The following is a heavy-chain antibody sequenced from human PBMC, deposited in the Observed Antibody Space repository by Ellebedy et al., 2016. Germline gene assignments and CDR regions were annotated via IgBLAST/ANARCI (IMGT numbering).Heavy chain of an antibody. CDR1: GYTFRNYD. Sequence: ASVKVSCXASGYTFRNYDITWVRQATGQGLEWMGWMNPSNGHTGYAQKFQGRITLTRDTSTSTAYMELSSLISEDTAVYYCARNPSKTGDFDNWGQGTLVTVSS. J-gene: IGHJ4*02. D-gene: IGHD7-27*01. CDR2: MNPSNGHT. CDR3: ARNPSKTGDFDN. V-gene: IGHV1-8*01.